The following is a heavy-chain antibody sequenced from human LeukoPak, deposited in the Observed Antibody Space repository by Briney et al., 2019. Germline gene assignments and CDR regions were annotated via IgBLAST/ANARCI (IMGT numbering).Heavy chain of an antibody. CDR3: AREDGLAFGI. J-gene: IGHJ3*02. Sequence: GASVKVSCKASGYTFTSYYMHWVRQAPGQGLEWMGIINPSGGSTSYAQKFQGRVTMTTDTSTSTAYMELRSLRSDDTAVYYCAREDGLAFGIWGQGTMVTVSS. CDR2: INPSGGST. CDR1: GYTFTSYY. V-gene: IGHV1-46*01. D-gene: IGHD2-21*01.